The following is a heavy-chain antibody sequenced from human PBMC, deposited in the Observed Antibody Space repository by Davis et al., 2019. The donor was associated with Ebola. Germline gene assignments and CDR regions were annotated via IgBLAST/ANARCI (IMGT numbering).Heavy chain of an antibody. D-gene: IGHD2/OR15-2a*01. V-gene: IGHV3-7*03. Sequence: GESLKISCAASGFTFSSYWMSWVRQAPGKGLEWVANIKPDGNEQQYVDSVKGRFTVSRDNVKNSLYLQLNSLRAEDTAVYYCARFYRGNPIDDWGQGTLVTVSS. CDR1: GFTFSSYW. CDR2: IKPDGNEQ. CDR3: ARFYRGNPIDD. J-gene: IGHJ4*02.